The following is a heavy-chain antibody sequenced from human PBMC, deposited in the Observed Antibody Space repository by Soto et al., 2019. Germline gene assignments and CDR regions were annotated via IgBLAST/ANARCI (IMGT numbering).Heavy chain of an antibody. V-gene: IGHV3-33*05. CDR1: GFIFSNYG. CDR2: IQSDGSIE. D-gene: IGHD3-3*02. J-gene: IGHJ4*02. CDR3: ARDFCISPSCFDY. Sequence: GGSLRLSCAASGFIFSNYGMHWVRQAPGRGLEWVAAIQSDGSIEYYADSVKGRFTVSRDQSKNTLYLQLNSLRSEDTAVYYCARDFCISPSCFDYWGQGTLVTVSS.